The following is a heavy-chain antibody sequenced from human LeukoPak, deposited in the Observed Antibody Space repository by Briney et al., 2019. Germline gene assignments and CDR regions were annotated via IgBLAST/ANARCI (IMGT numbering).Heavy chain of an antibody. D-gene: IGHD4-11*01. CDR1: DDSIGNYY. V-gene: IGHV4-59*01. Sequence: SETLSLTCTVSDDSIGNYYWSWIRQSPGKGLEWIGYIYFSGSTNYNPSLKCRVTMSVVTSKNQFSLRLTSVTAADTATYYCARVGGSNFYNYGMDVWGQGTTVIVSS. J-gene: IGHJ6*02. CDR2: IYFSGST. CDR3: ARVGGSNFYNYGMDV.